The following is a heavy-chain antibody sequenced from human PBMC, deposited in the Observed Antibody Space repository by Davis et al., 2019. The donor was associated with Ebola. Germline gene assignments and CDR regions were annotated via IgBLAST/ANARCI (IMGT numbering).Heavy chain of an antibody. V-gene: IGHV3-23*01. CDR2: ISGSGDST. CDR1: GFTFRSYA. Sequence: GESLKISCAAAGFTFRSYAMSWVRQAPGKGLEWVSAISGSGDSTYYADSVKGRFTISRDNSKNTLFLQMNSLRAEDTAVYYCAKDQVHYDFWSGYDAFDIWGQGTMVTVSS. D-gene: IGHD3-3*01. CDR3: AKDQVHYDFWSGYDAFDI. J-gene: IGHJ3*02.